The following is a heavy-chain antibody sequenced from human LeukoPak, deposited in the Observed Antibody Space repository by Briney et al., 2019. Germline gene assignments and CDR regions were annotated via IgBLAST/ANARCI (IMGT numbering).Heavy chain of an antibody. J-gene: IGHJ4*02. V-gene: IGHV3-23*01. CDR3: ARRQLWLDY. CDR1: GFTFSSYG. Sequence: GGTLRLSCAASGFTFSSYGMSWVRQAPGKGLEWVSAISGGGGSTYYADSVKGRFTISRDNSKNTLYLQMNSLRAEDTAVYYCARRQLWLDYWGQGILVTVSS. CDR2: ISGGGGST. D-gene: IGHD5-18*01.